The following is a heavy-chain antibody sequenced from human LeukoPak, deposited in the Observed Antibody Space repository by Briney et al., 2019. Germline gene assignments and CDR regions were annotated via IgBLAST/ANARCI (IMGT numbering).Heavy chain of an antibody. V-gene: IGHV1-24*01. CDR3: ATYCSGSSCFVIGVDAFDI. CDR2: FDPEDGET. Sequence: ASVKVSCKVSGYTLTELSMHWVRQAPGKGLEWMGGFDPEDGETIYAQKFQGRVTMTEDTSTDTAYMELSSLRSEDTAVYYCATYCSGSSCFVIGVDAFDIWGQGTMVTVSS. J-gene: IGHJ3*02. D-gene: IGHD2-15*01. CDR1: GYTLTELS.